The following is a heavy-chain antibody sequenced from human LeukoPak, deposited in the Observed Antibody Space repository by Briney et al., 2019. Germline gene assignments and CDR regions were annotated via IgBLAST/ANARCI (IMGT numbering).Heavy chain of an antibody. CDR2: IYHSGST. CDR1: GGSISSSNW. D-gene: IGHD3-22*01. CDR3: ARSSSGYRLGWFDP. J-gene: IGHJ5*02. V-gene: IGHV4-4*02. Sequence: PSETLSLTCAVSGGSISSSNWWSWVRQPPGKGLEWIGEIYHSGSTNYNPSLKSRVTISVDKSKNQFSLKLSSVTAADTAVYYCARSSSGYRLGWFDPWGQGTLVTVSS.